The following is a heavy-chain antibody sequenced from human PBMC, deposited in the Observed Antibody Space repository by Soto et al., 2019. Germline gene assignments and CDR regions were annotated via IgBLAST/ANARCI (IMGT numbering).Heavy chain of an antibody. D-gene: IGHD3-22*01. J-gene: IGHJ4*02. V-gene: IGHV3-23*01. Sequence: PGGSLRLSCSASGLGFTTYSMSWVRQPPGKGLEWVSGITGNGHNTYYADSVKGRFTISRDNSKNTLYLQMNSLRAEDTAVYYCAKAPDDYYDSSGYYYEVDYWGQGTLVTVSS. CDR1: GLGFTTYS. CDR3: AKAPDDYYDSSGYYYEVDY. CDR2: ITGNGHNT.